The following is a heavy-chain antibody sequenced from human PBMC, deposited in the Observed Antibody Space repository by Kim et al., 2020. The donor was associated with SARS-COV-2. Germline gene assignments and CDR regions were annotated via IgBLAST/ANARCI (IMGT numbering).Heavy chain of an antibody. V-gene: IGHV3-53*01. CDR1: GFTVSSNY. J-gene: IGHJ5*02. D-gene: IGHD2-2*01. CDR2: IYSGGST. CDR3: AREVVVPAAMGMGGEFWFDP. Sequence: GGSLRLSCAASGFTVSSNYMSWVRQAPGKGLEWVSVIYSGGSTYYADSVKGRFTISRDNSKNTLYLQMNSLRAEDTAVYYCAREVVVPAAMGMGGEFWFDPWGQGTLVTVSS.